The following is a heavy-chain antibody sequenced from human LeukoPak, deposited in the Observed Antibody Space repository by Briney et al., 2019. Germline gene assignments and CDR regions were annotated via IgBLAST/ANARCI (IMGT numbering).Heavy chain of an antibody. Sequence: ASVKVSCKASGYTFTGYYMHWVRRAPGQGLEWMGIINPSGGSTSYAQKFQGRVTMTRDTSTSTVYMELSSLRSEDTAVYYCAAGLWWSRIEPWGQGTLVTVSS. D-gene: IGHD4/OR15-4a*01. J-gene: IGHJ5*02. V-gene: IGHV1-46*01. CDR3: AAGLWWSRIEP. CDR2: INPSGGST. CDR1: GYTFTGYY.